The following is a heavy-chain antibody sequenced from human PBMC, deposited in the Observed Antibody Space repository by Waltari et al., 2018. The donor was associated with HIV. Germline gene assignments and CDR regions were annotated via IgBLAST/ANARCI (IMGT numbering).Heavy chain of an antibody. J-gene: IGHJ3*02. CDR2: ISSSSNYV. Sequence: EVQLVESGGGLVKPGGSLRLSCAASGFTFSSYRMNWVRQAPGKGLEWIASISSSSNYVNYADSLKGRFTISRDNGKNSLYLQMNSLRAEDTAVYYCARDLVEGFYYDSSGYYFDAFDIWGQGTMVTVSS. V-gene: IGHV3-21*01. CDR3: ARDLVEGFYYDSSGYYFDAFDI. CDR1: GFTFSSYR. D-gene: IGHD3-22*01.